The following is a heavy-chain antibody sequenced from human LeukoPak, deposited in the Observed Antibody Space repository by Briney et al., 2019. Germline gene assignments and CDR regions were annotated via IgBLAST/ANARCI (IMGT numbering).Heavy chain of an antibody. CDR1: GFKFSNYW. J-gene: IGHJ4*02. Sequence: PGGSLRLSCAASGFKFSNYWMAWVRQAPGKGLEWAANINPDGSATFYVDSVKGRFTISRDNAKNSLYLRMNSLRVEDTAVYYCVRSIDYWGQGNLVTVSS. CDR2: INPDGSAT. CDR3: VRSIDY. V-gene: IGHV3-7*01.